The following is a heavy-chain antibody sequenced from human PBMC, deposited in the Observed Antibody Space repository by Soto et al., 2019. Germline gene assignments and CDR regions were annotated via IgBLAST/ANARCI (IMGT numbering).Heavy chain of an antibody. V-gene: IGHV1-69*01. J-gene: IGHJ6*02. CDR2: IIPIFGTA. CDR3: ARGGDCSSTRCYRYYYYYGMDV. D-gene: IGHD2-2*01. CDR1: GGTFSSYA. Sequence: QVQLVQSGAEVKKPGSSVKVSCKASGGTFSSYAISWVRQAPGQGLEWMGGIIPIFGTANYAQKFQGRVTITADESTSTAYMELSSLRSEDTAVYYCARGGDCSSTRCYRYYYYYGMDVWGQGTTVTVSS.